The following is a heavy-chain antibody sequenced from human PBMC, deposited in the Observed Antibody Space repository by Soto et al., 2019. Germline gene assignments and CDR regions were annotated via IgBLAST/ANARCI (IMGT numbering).Heavy chain of an antibody. V-gene: IGHV1-2*02. CDR3: ASHDPGARFDP. CDR1: RSIFTAYC. J-gene: IGHJ5*02. CDR2: INPNNGAT. Sequence: QVQLVQSGAEVKKPGASVKVSCKAPRSIFTAYCMHWVRQAPGQGLEWMGWINPNNGATHYGLSFQGRVTMTRDTSISTAYMELSSLRSDDTAVYYCASHDPGARFDPWGQGTLVIVSS. D-gene: IGHD1-1*01.